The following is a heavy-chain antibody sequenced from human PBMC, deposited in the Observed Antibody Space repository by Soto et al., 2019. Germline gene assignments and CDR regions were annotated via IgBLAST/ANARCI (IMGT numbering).Heavy chain of an antibody. D-gene: IGHD3-10*01. CDR2: INHSGST. CDR1: GGSFTGYY. J-gene: IGHJ4*02. V-gene: IGHV4-34*01. CDR3: SLGGRVLWFGDRSGRQAYFDY. Sequence: QVQLQQWGAGLLTPSETLSLTCAVYGGSFTGYYWSWIRQPPGKGLEWIGEINHSGSTNYNPSLTGTVTIVVDTAENQFPLELSSGSAADTAVYYCSLGGRVLWFGDRSGRQAYFDYGGQRTLVTVAS.